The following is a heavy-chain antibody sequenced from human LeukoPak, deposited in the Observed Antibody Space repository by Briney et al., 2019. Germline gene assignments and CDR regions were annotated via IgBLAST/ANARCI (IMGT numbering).Heavy chain of an antibody. V-gene: IGHV4-30-2*01. CDR2: IYHSGST. CDR1: GGSISSGGYS. CDR3: ARVDSTVGFGMDV. J-gene: IGHJ6*02. D-gene: IGHD2-2*01. Sequence: PSETLSLTCAVSGGSISSGGYSWSWIRQPPGKGLKWIGYIYHSGSTYYNPSLKSRVTISVDRSKNQFSLKLSSVTAADTAVYYCARVDSTVGFGMDVWGQGTTVTVSS.